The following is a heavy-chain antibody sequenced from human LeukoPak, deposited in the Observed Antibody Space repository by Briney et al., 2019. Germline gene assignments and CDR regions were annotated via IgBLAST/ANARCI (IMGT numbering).Heavy chain of an antibody. Sequence: GASVKVSCKASGYTFTSYAMNWVRQAPGQGLEWRGWINPNSGGTNYAQKFQGRVTMTRDTSISTAYMELSRLRSDDTAVYYCASKWVTYYYNSSAYHYPTDVFDIWGQGTMVTVSS. CDR1: GYTFTSYA. V-gene: IGHV1-2*02. D-gene: IGHD3-22*01. CDR2: INPNSGGT. CDR3: ASKWVTYYYNSSAYHYPTDVFDI. J-gene: IGHJ3*02.